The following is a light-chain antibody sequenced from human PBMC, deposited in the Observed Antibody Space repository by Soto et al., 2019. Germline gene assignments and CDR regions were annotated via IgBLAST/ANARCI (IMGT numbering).Light chain of an antibody. CDR2: VAS. CDR3: QQRSNWPVT. CDR1: QSVSSS. Sequence: ELVLTQSPSTLSSSPGERATLSCRASQSVSSSLAWYQQKPGQAPRLLIYVASNRAGGIPARFSGSGSGTDFTLTISGQEPEDFAGYYCQQRSNWPVTVGQGTRLEIK. V-gene: IGKV3-11*01. J-gene: IGKJ5*01.